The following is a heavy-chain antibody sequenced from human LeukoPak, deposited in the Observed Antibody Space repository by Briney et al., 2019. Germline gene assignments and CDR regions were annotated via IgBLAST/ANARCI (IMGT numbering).Heavy chain of an antibody. V-gene: IGHV3-23*01. CDR1: GFSFSSYA. CDR2: MSGSGGST. CDR3: AKNQGQRLVPVDY. J-gene: IGHJ4*02. Sequence: GGSLRLSCAASGFSFSSYAMGWVRQAPGKGLEWVSSMSGSGGSTYYADSVKGRFTISRDNSKNTLYLQMNNLRAEDTALYYCAKNQGQRLVPVDYWGQGTLVTVSS. D-gene: IGHD6-19*01.